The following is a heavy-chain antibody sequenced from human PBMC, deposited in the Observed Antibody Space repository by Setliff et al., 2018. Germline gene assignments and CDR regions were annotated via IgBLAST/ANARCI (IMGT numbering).Heavy chain of an antibody. J-gene: IGHJ4*02. CDR2: IYYSGST. CDR1: GGSISSSSYY. Sequence: LSLTCTVSGGSISSSSYYWGWIRQPPGKGLEWIGSIYYSGSTDSHPSLKSRVSISIDTSKNQFSLMLYSVTAADTAIYYCARYDSSGYSENYYFDYWGQGTLVTVSS. V-gene: IGHV4-39*07. D-gene: IGHD3-22*01. CDR3: ARYDSSGYSENYYFDY.